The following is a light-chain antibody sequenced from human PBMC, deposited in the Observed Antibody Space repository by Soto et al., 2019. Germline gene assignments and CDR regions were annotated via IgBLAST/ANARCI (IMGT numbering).Light chain of an antibody. J-gene: IGKJ1*01. V-gene: IGKV3-15*01. CDR3: QQYHIWPSWT. CDR1: QSVSLS. CDR2: GAS. Sequence: ELVLTQSPATLSVSLGCSATVSCRAGQSVSLSLAWYQMRPGQPPRLLIYGASTRATDIPARFRGTGSGTDFTLTISSLQSEDFAVYFCQQYHIWPSWTFGQGTKVDIK.